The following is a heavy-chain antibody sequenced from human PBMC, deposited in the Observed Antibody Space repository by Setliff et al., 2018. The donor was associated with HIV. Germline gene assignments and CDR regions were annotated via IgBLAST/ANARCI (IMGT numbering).Heavy chain of an antibody. Sequence: ASVKVSCKASGYTFNSYPIHWVRQAPGQRLEWMGWINTGSGDTFYSEKFQGRLTITRDTSANTAYMELSNLRSEDTAIYYCLRRATAAEVFDYWGQGTLVTVSS. D-gene: IGHD6-13*01. CDR1: GYTFNSYP. CDR3: LRRATAAEVFDY. CDR2: INTGSGDT. J-gene: IGHJ4*02. V-gene: IGHV1-3*04.